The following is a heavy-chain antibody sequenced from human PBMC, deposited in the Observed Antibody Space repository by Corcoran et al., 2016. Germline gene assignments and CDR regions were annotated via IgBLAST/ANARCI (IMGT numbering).Heavy chain of an antibody. Sequence: QVQLVQSGAEVKKPGSSVKVSCKASGGTFSSYAISWVRQAPGQGLEWMGGIIPIFGTANYAQKFQGRVTITAEESTSTAYMELSSLRSEDTAVYYCASRYCSSTSCYSWFDPWGQGTLVTVSS. CDR2: IIPIFGTA. J-gene: IGHJ5*02. CDR1: GGTFSSYA. V-gene: IGHV1-69*01. D-gene: IGHD2-2*02. CDR3: ASRYCSSTSCYSWFDP.